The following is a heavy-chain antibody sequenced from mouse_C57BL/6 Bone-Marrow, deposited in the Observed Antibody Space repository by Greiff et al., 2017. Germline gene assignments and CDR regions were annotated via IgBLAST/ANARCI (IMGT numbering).Heavy chain of an antibody. J-gene: IGHJ4*01. CDR2: IDPSSGST. CDR3: ARRNRGYSMDY. V-gene: IGHV1-72*01. CDR1: GYTFTSYW. Sequence: QVQLQQPGAELVKPGASVKLSCKASGYTFTSYWMHWVKQRPGRGLEWIGRIDPSSGSTKYNEKFKSKATLTVDKPSSTAYMQLNSLTSEDSAVYYCARRNRGYSMDYWGQGTLVTVSS.